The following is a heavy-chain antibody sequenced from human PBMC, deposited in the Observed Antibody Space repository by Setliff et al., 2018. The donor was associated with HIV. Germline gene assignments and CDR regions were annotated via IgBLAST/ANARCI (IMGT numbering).Heavy chain of an antibody. Sequence: SETLSLTCTVSGESISGSSYSWGWIRQPPGKGPEWIGSITYSGSARYNPSLKSRVAISVDMSKNQFSLRVTSLTAADTAVYYCAKVGGEYQVLWSYYYNYYMDVWGKGTTVTVSS. V-gene: IGHV4-39*01. CDR3: AKVGGEYQVLWSYYYNYYMDV. J-gene: IGHJ6*03. CDR2: ITYSGSA. D-gene: IGHD2-2*01. CDR1: GESISGSSYS.